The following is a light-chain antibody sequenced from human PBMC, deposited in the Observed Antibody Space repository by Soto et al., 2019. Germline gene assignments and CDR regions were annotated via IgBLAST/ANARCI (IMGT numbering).Light chain of an antibody. CDR1: QSVSSSY. Sequence: EIVLTQSPGTLSLSPGERATLSCRASQSVSSSYLAWYQQKPGQAPRLLIYRASSRATGIPDRFSGSGSGTDFTLTISRLEPEDFAVYYCQQRFTFGPGTKVDIK. CDR3: QQRFT. CDR2: RAS. V-gene: IGKV3-20*01. J-gene: IGKJ3*01.